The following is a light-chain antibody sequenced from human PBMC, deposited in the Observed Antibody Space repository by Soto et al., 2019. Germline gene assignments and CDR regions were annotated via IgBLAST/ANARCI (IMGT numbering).Light chain of an antibody. V-gene: IGLV1-40*01. CDR2: GNS. Sequence: QSVLTQPPSVSGAPGQRVTISCTGSNSNIGAGYDVHWYQQLPGTAPKLLMYGNSNRPSGVPDRFSGSKSGTSASLVITGLQAEDESDYYCQSYDSSLSVWVFGGGTKLTVL. J-gene: IGLJ3*02. CDR3: QSYDSSLSVWV. CDR1: NSNIGAGYD.